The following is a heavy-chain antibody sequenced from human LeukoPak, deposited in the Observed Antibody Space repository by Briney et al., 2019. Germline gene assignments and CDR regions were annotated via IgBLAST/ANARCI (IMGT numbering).Heavy chain of an antibody. D-gene: IGHD6-19*01. CDR3: AKDHVASGWYRLYLVCFDY. J-gene: IGHJ4*02. V-gene: IGHV3-23*01. Sequence: GGSLRLSCAASGFTFSDYYMSWIRQAPGKGLEWVSAISGSGGSTYYADSVKGRFAISRDNSKNTLYLQMNSLRAEDTAVYYCAKDHVASGWYRLYLVCFDYWGQGTLVTVSS. CDR2: ISGSGGST. CDR1: GFTFSDYY.